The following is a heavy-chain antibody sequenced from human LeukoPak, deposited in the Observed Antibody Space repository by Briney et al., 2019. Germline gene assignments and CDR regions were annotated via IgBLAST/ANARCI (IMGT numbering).Heavy chain of an antibody. CDR3: AKESGYYGSGSSDY. CDR1: GFTFSSYA. CDR2: ISGSGGST. V-gene: IGHV3-23*01. Sequence: GGSLRLPCAASGFTFSSYAMSWVRQAPGKGLEWVSAISGSGGSTYYADSVKGRFTISRDNSKNTLYLQMNSLRAEDTAVYYCAKESGYYGSGSSDYWGQGTLVTVSS. D-gene: IGHD3-10*01. J-gene: IGHJ4*02.